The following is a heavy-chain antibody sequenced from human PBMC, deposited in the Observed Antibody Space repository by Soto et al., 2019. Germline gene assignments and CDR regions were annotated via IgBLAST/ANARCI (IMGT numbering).Heavy chain of an antibody. CDR1: GYNFTKYW. D-gene: IGHD1-26*01. CDR3: ARQEGAPVLFYYGMDV. CDR2: IYPGDSDT. V-gene: IGHV5-51*01. Sequence: PGESLKISCKGSGYNFTKYWIGWVRQMPGKGLEWMGIIYPGDSDTRYSPSFQGQVTISADKSISAAYLQWSSLKASDTAMYYCARQEGAPVLFYYGMDVWGQGTTVT. J-gene: IGHJ6*02.